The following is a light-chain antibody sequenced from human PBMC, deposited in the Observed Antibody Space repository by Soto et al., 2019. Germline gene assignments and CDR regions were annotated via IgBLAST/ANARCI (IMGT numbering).Light chain of an antibody. CDR1: RSNVGRNA. Sequence: QSVLTQPPSASGTPGQTVTISCSGSRSNVGRNAVSWYQQVPGMAPKLLVFATNKRPSGVPDRFSGSASGASASLAISGLQSEDEADYYCAAGDDTLNGPLLGGGTKLTVL. CDR3: AAGDDTLNGPL. V-gene: IGLV1-44*01. J-gene: IGLJ2*01. CDR2: ATN.